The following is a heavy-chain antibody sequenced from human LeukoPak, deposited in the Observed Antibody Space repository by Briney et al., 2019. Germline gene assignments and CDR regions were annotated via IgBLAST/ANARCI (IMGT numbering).Heavy chain of an antibody. CDR2: TYYRSKWYN. J-gene: IGHJ4*02. V-gene: IGHV6-1*01. CDR1: GDSVSNNSAA. CDR3: ARDTRLVLGY. Sequence: SQTLSLTFAISGDSVSNNSAAWNWLRQSPSRGLEWLGSTYYRSKWYNDYAVSVKSRITINPDTSKNQFSLQLNSVTPEDTAVYYCARDTRLVLGYWGQGTLVTVSS. D-gene: IGHD6-19*01.